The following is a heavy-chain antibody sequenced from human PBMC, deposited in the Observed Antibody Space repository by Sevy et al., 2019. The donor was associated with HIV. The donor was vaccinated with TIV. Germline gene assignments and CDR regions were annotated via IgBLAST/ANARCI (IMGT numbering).Heavy chain of an antibody. D-gene: IGHD3-10*01. Sequence: GGSLRLSCATSGFSFSTYGMHWVRQAPGKGLEWIAYISSSSTYTNYTDSVKGRFTISRDNAKNSLYLQMNSLRAEDTAIYYCAREIREFLSPTCFDSWGQGTLVTVSS. J-gene: IGHJ5*01. CDR3: AREIREFLSPTCFDS. CDR1: GFSFSTYG. V-gene: IGHV3-21*05. CDR2: ISSSSTYT.